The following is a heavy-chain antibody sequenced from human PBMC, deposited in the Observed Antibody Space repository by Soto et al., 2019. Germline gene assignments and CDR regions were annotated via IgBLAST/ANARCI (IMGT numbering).Heavy chain of an antibody. J-gene: IGHJ5*02. D-gene: IGHD2-21*02. CDR3: ATDPVAVTGSFIDP. CDR1: GFTFNSNS. CDR2: ISYDGRET. Sequence: AGSLRLSCRASGFTFNSNSMSWVRQAPGKGLEWLSVISYDGRETHYADSVEGRFIISRDSSKKTAYLQMNSLRGDDTAVYFCATDPVAVTGSFIDPWGQGTLVTVSS. V-gene: IGHV3-30*03.